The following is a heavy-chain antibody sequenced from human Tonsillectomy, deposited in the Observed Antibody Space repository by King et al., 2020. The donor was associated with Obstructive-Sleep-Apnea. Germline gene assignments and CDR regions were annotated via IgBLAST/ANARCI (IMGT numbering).Heavy chain of an antibody. CDR3: AKEIDSSGWSYLIDY. J-gene: IGHJ4*02. CDR2: ISWDGGST. Sequence: VQLVESGGVVVQPGRSLRLSCAASGFTFDDYTMSWVRQAPGKGLEWVSLISWDGGSTYIADSVQGRCTISRDNSKNSLYLQMNILRTEDTALYYCAKEIDSSGWSYLIDYWGQGTLVTVSS. V-gene: IGHV3-43*01. D-gene: IGHD6-19*01. CDR1: GFTFDDYT.